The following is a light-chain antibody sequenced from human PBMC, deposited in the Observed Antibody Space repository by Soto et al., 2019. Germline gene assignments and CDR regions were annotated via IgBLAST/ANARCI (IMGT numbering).Light chain of an antibody. V-gene: IGKV1-9*01. CDR2: AAS. CDR1: QGISSY. CDR3: QQRNSYPRT. Sequence: DIQLTQSPSFLSASVGDRITITCRASQGISSYLAWYQQKPGKAPKLLIYAASTLQSGVPSRFSGSGSGTEFTLTIISLQPEDCATYYCQQRNSYPRTFGQGTKVEIK. J-gene: IGKJ1*01.